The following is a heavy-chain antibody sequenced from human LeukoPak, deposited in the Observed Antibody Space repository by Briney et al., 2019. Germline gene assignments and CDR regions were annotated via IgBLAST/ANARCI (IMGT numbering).Heavy chain of an antibody. V-gene: IGHV4-34*01. CDR2: INHSGST. J-gene: IGHJ6*03. D-gene: IGHD3-3*01. Sequence: SETLSLTCAVYGGSFSGYYWSWIRQPPGKGLEWIGEINHSGSTNYNPSLKSRVTISVDTSKNQFSLKLSSVTAADTAVYYCARQTRGITRLGRGYYYYYMDVWGKGTTVTISS. CDR1: GGSFSGYY. CDR3: ARQTRGITRLGRGYYYYYMDV.